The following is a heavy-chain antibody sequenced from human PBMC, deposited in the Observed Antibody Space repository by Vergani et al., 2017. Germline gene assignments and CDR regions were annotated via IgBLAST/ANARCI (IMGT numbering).Heavy chain of an antibody. CDR3: AGADYDFWSGYSNFDY. Sequence: EVQLVQSGAEVKKPGESLKISCKGSGYSFTSYWIGWVRQMPGKGLEWMGIIYPGDSDTRYSPSFQGQVTISADKSISSAYLQWSSLKASDTAMYYCAGADYDFWSGYSNFDYWGQGTLVTVSS. CDR2: IYPGDSDT. D-gene: IGHD3-3*01. V-gene: IGHV5-51*01. CDR1: GYSFTSYW. J-gene: IGHJ4*02.